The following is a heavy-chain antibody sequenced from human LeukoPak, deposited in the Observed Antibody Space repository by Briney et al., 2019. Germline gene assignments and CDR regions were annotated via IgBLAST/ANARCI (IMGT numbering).Heavy chain of an antibody. D-gene: IGHD3-10*02. CDR3: AELGITMIGGV. J-gene: IGHJ6*04. CDR2: ISSSGSTI. Sequence: GGALRLFCAASGFTFSSYEMNWVRHAPWKWLQWVSYISSSGSTIYYADSVKGRFTISRDNAKNSLYLQMNSLRAEDTAVYYCAELGITMIGGVWGKGTTVTISS. V-gene: IGHV3-48*03. CDR1: GFTFSSYE.